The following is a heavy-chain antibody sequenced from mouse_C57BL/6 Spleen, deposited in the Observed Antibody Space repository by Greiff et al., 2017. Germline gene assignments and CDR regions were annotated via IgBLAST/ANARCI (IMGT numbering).Heavy chain of an antibody. CDR2: IDPETGGT. CDR1: GYTFTDYE. V-gene: IGHV1-15*01. Sequence: VKLLESGAELVRPGASVTLSCKASGYTFTDYEMHWVKQTPVHGLEWIGAIDPETGGTAYNQKFKGKAILTADKSSSTAYMELRSLTSEDSAVYYCTRRLPYAMDYWGQGTSVTVSS. J-gene: IGHJ4*01. CDR3: TRRLPYAMDY. D-gene: IGHD2-4*01.